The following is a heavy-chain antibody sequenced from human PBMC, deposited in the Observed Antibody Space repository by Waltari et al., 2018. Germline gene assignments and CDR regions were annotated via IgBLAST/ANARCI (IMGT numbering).Heavy chain of an antibody. Sequence: EVQLVESGGGLVQPGGSLRLSWAASGFTFSSNGRSWVRTAPGKGLEWVANIKQDGSEKYYVDSVKGRFTISRDNAKNSLYLQMNSLRAEDTAVYYCAREGSSWSGWFDPWGQGTLVTVSS. CDR1: GFTFSSNG. CDR3: AREGSSWSGWFDP. D-gene: IGHD6-13*01. CDR2: IKQDGSEK. V-gene: IGHV3-7*01. J-gene: IGHJ5*02.